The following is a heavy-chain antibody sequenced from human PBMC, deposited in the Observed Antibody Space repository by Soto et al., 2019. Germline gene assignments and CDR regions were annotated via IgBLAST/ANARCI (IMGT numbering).Heavy chain of an antibody. J-gene: IGHJ4*02. Sequence: PSETLSLTCTVSGGSVSSSSCYWGWIRQPPGKGLEWIGSIYYSGSTYYNPSLKSRVTISVDTSKNQFSLKLSSVTAADTAVYYCARHVDIVVVVAATLFDYWGQGTLVTVSS. CDR1: GGSVSSSSCY. V-gene: IGHV4-39*01. CDR3: ARHVDIVVVVAATLFDY. D-gene: IGHD2-15*01. CDR2: IYYSGST.